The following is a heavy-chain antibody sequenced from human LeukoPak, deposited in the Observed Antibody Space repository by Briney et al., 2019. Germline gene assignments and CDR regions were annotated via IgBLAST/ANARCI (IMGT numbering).Heavy chain of an antibody. J-gene: IGHJ4*02. CDR1: GFNFKYVS. CDR3: TRPYYDYLTGYYSDY. D-gene: IGHD3-9*01. CDR2: LGSTAYGGTT. Sequence: GGSLRLSCKISGFNFKYVSMSWVRQAPGKGLEWLALLGSTAYGGTTKYAASVKGRFTISRDDSKSIAYLQMNSLKTEDTAVYYCTRPYYDYLTGYYSDYWGQGTLVTVSS. V-gene: IGHV3-49*02.